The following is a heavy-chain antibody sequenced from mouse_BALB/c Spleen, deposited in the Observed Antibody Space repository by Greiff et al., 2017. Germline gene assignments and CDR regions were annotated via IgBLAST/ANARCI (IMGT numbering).Heavy chain of an antibody. CDR3: ARDYYGSSYWFAY. V-gene: IGHV1S137*01. CDR1: GYTFTDYA. CDR2: ISTYYGDA. Sequence: VKLMESGAELVRPGVSVKISCKGSGYTFTDYAMHWVKQSHAKSLEWIGVISTYYGDASYNQKFKGKATMTVDKSSSTAYMELARLTSEDSAIYYCARDYYGSSYWFAYWGQGTLVTVSA. J-gene: IGHJ3*01. D-gene: IGHD1-1*01.